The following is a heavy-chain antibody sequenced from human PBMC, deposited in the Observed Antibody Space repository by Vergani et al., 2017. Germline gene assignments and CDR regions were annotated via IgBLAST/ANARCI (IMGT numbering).Heavy chain of an antibody. CDR3: ARDARELWFVERGDAFDI. CDR1: GFTFTNFA. CDR2: ISGSGGFT. J-gene: IGHJ3*02. Sequence: EVQLLESGGNLVQPGGSLRLSCAASGFTFTNFAMTWVRQAPGEGLEWVSGISGSGGFTYYADSVKGRFTISRDNSKNTMFLQMNNLRAEDTAVYYCARDARELWFVERGDAFDIWGQGTMVTVSS. D-gene: IGHD3-22*01. V-gene: IGHV3-23*01.